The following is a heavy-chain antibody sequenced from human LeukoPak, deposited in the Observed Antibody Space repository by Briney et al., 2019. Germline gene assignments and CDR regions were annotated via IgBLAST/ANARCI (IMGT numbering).Heavy chain of an antibody. V-gene: IGHV1-46*01. CDR3: ARDLKYTAIPNAFDI. CDR2: INPSGGST. CDR1: GYTFTSYY. Sequence: VASVKVSCKASGYTFTSYYMHWVRQAPGQGLEWMGIINPSGGSTSYAQKFQGRVTMTRDTSISTAYMELSRLRSDDTAVYYCARDLKYTAIPNAFDIWGQGTMVTVSS. D-gene: IGHD5-18*01. J-gene: IGHJ3*02.